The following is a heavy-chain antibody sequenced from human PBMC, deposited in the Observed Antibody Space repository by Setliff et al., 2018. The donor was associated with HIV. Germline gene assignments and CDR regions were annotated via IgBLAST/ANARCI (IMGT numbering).Heavy chain of an antibody. J-gene: IGHJ5*02. V-gene: IGHV1-46*01. CDR3: ARVRYCSGGSCYGGEYCFDP. D-gene: IGHD2-15*01. CDR1: GYTFTSYY. CDR2: IHPSGGST. Sequence: GASVKVSCKASGYTFTSYYINWVRQAPGQGLEWMGVIHPSGGSTSYAQSFQDRVTMTRDTYTSTVYMELSSLRSEDTAVYYCARVRYCSGGSCYGGEYCFDPWGQGTLVTVSS.